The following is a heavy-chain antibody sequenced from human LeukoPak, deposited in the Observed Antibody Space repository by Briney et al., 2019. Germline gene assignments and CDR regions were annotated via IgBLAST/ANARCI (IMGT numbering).Heavy chain of an antibody. J-gene: IGHJ4*02. CDR3: ARDVGAAYSTSLYHG. CDR1: AFTFSSYW. CDR2: IKQDGSEK. V-gene: IGHV3-7*01. D-gene: IGHD6-13*01. Sequence: VGSLRLSCAASAFTFSSYWMSWVRQAPGKGLEWVANIKQDGSEKYYVDSVKGRFTISRDNAENSLYLQMNSLRAEDRAVYYCARDVGAAYSTSLYHGWGQGTLVTVSS.